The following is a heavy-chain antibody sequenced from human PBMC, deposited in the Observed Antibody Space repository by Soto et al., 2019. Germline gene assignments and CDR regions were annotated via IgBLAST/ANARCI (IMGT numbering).Heavy chain of an antibody. CDR2: IIPIFGTA. D-gene: IGHD3-16*02. CDR1: GGTFSSYA. Sequence: SVKVSCKASGGTFSSYAISWVRQAPGQGLEWMGGIIPIFGTANYAQKFQGRVTITADESTSTAYMELSSLRSEDTAVYYCASAIHYDYAWGSYRFDYWGQGTLVTVSS. J-gene: IGHJ4*02. V-gene: IGHV1-69*13. CDR3: ASAIHYDYAWGSYRFDY.